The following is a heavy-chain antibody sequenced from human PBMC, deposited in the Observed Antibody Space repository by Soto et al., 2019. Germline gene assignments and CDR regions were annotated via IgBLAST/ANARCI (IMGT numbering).Heavy chain of an antibody. CDR1: GFTFTYFS. CDR2: IRSKDYGGTP. Sequence: GGSLRLSCATSGFTFTYFSISWVRQAPGRVLEWVGFIRSKDYGGTPEYAASVQGRFAISRDDSTGIAYLQMNSLKNEETAVYYCTREIPYFDSWGQGTLVTVSS. V-gene: IGHV3-49*02. J-gene: IGHJ4*02. CDR3: TREIPYFDS.